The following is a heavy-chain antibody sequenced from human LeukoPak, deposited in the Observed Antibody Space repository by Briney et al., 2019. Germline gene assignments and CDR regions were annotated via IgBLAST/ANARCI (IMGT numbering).Heavy chain of an antibody. CDR2: ISYDGSNK. CDR1: GGTFSSYG. Sequence: PGGSLTLSCAASGGTFSSYGMHWVRQAPGKGLEWVGVISYDGSNKYYADSVKGRFTISRDNSKNTLYLQMNSLRAEDTAGYYCAKGVAIAARRGPPQHWGQGTLVTVSS. D-gene: IGHD6-6*01. J-gene: IGHJ1*01. CDR3: AKGVAIAARRGPPQH. V-gene: IGHV3-30*18.